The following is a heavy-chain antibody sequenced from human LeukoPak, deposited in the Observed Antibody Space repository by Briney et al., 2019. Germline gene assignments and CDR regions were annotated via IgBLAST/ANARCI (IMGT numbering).Heavy chain of an antibody. J-gene: IGHJ6*02. CDR1: GGSIRSYY. Sequence: PSETLSLTCTVSGGSIRSYYWSWIRQSPGKGLEWIGYIYYIGSTNYNPSLKSRVTMSVDTSTNRFSLKLRSVTAADTAVYYCARYGTGDDDDYYYYPMNVWGQGTTVTVSS. D-gene: IGHD2-21*02. CDR2: IYYIGST. CDR3: ARYGTGDDDDYYYYPMNV. V-gene: IGHV4-59*01.